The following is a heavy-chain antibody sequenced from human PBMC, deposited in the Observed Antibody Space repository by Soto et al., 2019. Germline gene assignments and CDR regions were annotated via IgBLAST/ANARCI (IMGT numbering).Heavy chain of an antibody. V-gene: IGHV1-46*01. CDR1: GYTFTSYY. CDR2: INPSGGST. J-gene: IGHJ6*02. CDR3: ARPGQYSGYDSVPLDGMDV. D-gene: IGHD5-12*01. Sequence: ASVKVSCKASGYTFTSYYMHWVQQAPGQGLEWMGIINPSGGSTSYAQKFQGRVTMTRDTSTSTVYMELSSLRSEDTAVYYCARPGQYSGYDSVPLDGMDVWGQGTTVTVSS.